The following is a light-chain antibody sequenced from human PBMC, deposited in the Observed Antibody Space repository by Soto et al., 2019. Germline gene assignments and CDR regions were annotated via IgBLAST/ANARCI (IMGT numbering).Light chain of an antibody. Sequence: QSALTQPRSVSGSPGQSVTISCTGTSSDVGGYNYVSWYQHHPGKAPQLMIYDVTKRPSGVPDRFSGSKSDNTASLTISGLQAEDEADYYCSSYADTYTLLFGGGTKLTV. V-gene: IGLV2-11*01. CDR1: SSDVGGYNY. CDR2: DVT. J-gene: IGLJ2*01. CDR3: SSYADTYTLL.